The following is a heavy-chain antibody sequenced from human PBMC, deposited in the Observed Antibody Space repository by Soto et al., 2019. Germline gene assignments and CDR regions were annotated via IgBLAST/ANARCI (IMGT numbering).Heavy chain of an antibody. J-gene: IGHJ5*02. Sequence: SETLCLTCTVSGGSISSYYWSWIRQPPGKGLEWIGYIYYSGSTNYNPSLKSRVTISVDTSKNQFSLKLSSVTAADTAVYYCARWRVGYCSSTSCSVDNWFDPWGQGTLVTVSS. CDR2: IYYSGST. V-gene: IGHV4-59*08. CDR3: ARWRVGYCSSTSCSVDNWFDP. CDR1: GGSISSYY. D-gene: IGHD2-2*01.